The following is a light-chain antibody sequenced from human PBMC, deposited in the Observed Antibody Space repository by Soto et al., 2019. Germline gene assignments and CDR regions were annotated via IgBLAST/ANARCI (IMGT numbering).Light chain of an antibody. CDR2: DAS. J-gene: IGKJ2*01. Sequence: GARVTITCRASQTTNTWLAWYQQKPRTAPKLMIYDASSLEGGVPSRFSASGSRTAFTLTISSLQPDDLATYYCQQYISYPYTFGQGTKVEIK. V-gene: IGKV1-5*01. CDR3: QQYISYPYT. CDR1: QTTNTW.